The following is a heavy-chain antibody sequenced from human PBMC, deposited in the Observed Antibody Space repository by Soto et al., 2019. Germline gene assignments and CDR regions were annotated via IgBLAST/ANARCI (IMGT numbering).Heavy chain of an antibody. CDR3: ARIPSALRFLEWFPTVV. D-gene: IGHD3-3*01. J-gene: IGHJ6*04. CDR1: GDSVSSNSAA. Sequence: QSPSLTCAISGDSVSSNSAAWNWIRQSPSRGLEWLGRTYYRSKWYNDYAVSVKSRITINPDTSKNQFSLQLNSVTPEDTAVYYCARIPSALRFLEWFPTVVWGKGTTVTVSS. V-gene: IGHV6-1*01. CDR2: TYYRSKWYN.